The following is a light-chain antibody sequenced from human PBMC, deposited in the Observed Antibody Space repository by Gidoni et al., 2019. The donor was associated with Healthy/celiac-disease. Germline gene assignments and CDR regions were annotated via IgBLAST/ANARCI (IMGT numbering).Light chain of an antibody. CDR1: SSDVGGYNY. CDR2: EVS. Sequence: QSALTQPASVSGSPGQSITISCTGTSSDVGGYNYFSWYQQHPGKAPKLMIYEVSNRPSGVSNRLSGSKSGNTASLTISGLQAEDEADYYCSSYTSSSTRVFGGGTKLTVL. CDR3: SSYTSSSTRV. J-gene: IGLJ2*01. V-gene: IGLV2-14*01.